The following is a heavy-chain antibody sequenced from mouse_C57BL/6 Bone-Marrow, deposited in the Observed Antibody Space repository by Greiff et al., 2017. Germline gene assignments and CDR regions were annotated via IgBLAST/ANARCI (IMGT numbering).Heavy chain of an antibody. CDR3: ARSDYGSSYGFAY. Sequence: EVQLVESGGGLVKPGGSLKLSCAASGFTFSSYAMSWVRQTPEKRLEWVATISDGGSYTDYPDNVKGRFTISRDNAKNNLYLQMSHLKSEDTAMYYCARSDYGSSYGFAYWGQGTLVTVSA. CDR2: ISDGGSYT. D-gene: IGHD1-1*01. J-gene: IGHJ3*01. V-gene: IGHV5-4*01. CDR1: GFTFSSYA.